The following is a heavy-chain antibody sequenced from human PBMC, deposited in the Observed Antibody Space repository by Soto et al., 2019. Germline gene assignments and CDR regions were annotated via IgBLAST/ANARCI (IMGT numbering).Heavy chain of an antibody. CDR1: GFTFSSYA. CDR2: ISYDGSNK. D-gene: IGHD6-19*01. J-gene: IGHJ4*02. V-gene: IGHV3-30-3*01. Sequence: ESGGGVVQPGRSLRLSCAASGFTFSSYAMHWVRQAPGKGLEWVAVISYDGSNKYYADSVKGRFTISRDNSKNTLYLQMNSLRDEDTAVYYCAREGSSGWYFDYWGQGTLVTVSS. CDR3: AREGSSGWYFDY.